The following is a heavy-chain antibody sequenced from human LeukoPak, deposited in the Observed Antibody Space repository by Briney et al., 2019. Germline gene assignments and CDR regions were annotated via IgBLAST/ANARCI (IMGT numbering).Heavy chain of an antibody. D-gene: IGHD6-19*01. CDR2: ISGSDDST. J-gene: IGHJ4*02. V-gene: IGHV3-23*01. Sequence: GGSLRLSCAASGFTFSSYAMSWVRQAPGKGLQWVSSISGSDDSTYYADSVKGRFTISRDNSNNTLYLQMNSLRAEDTAVYYCAILIAVAGPATFYWGQGTLVTVSS. CDR1: GFTFSSYA. CDR3: AILIAVAGPATFY.